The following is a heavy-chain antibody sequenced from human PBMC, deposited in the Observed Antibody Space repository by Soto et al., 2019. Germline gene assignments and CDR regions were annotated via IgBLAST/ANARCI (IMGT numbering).Heavy chain of an antibody. CDR3: AKIKGAITFLHFDN. Sequence: GSLRLSCVDSTXNIKNYSMSWVRQAPGKGLEWVSSLAETGGSTYYAASVKGRFTISRDNSRNTLYLQMERLRVDDTAVYYCAKIKGAITFLHFDNWGQGNLVTVS. D-gene: IGHD3-16*01. CDR2: LAETGGST. V-gene: IGHV3-23*01. CDR1: TXNIKNYS. J-gene: IGHJ4*02.